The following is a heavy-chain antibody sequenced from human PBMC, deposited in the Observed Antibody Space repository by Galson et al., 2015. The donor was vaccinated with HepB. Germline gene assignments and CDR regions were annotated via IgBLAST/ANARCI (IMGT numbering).Heavy chain of an antibody. CDR3: ALAIMGYFDSSGHLPFDF. J-gene: IGHJ4*02. D-gene: IGHD3-22*01. Sequence: SVKVSCKASGGTFGTYAVSWVRQAPGQGLEWMGGIIPVFGAPKYAQTLQDRVTISADESTSTAYMDLSSLRSDDTAMYFCALAIMGYFDSSGHLPFDFWGQGTLVTVAS. V-gene: IGHV1-69*13. CDR2: IIPVFGAP. CDR1: GGTFGTYA.